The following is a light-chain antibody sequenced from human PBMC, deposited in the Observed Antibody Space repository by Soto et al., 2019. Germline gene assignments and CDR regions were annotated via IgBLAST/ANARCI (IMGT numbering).Light chain of an antibody. CDR2: AVN. CDR3: SSYAGGNNIMV. V-gene: IGLV2-8*01. CDR1: SSDVGAYNY. Sequence: QSVLTQPPSASGSPGQSVTISCTGTSSDVGAYNYVSWYQQGPGKAPKLMIYAVNKRPSGVPDRFSGSKSGNTASLTVSGLRAADEADYFCSSYAGGNNIMVFGGGTKVTVL. J-gene: IGLJ2*01.